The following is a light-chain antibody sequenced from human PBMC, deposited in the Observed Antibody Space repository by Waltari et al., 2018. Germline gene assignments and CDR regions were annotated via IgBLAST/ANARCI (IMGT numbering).Light chain of an antibody. J-gene: IGLJ3*02. CDR3: GAWDDGVKEWV. CDR2: STT. CDR1: IYHIGINT. Sequence: QSVLTQPPSASGTPGRRVTISCSGTIYHIGINTVNWYQQFPGSAPKLLIFSTTQRPSGVPDRFSASNSGTSASLAINGLQAADEADYYCGAWDDGVKEWVFGGGTKLTVL. V-gene: IGLV1-44*01.